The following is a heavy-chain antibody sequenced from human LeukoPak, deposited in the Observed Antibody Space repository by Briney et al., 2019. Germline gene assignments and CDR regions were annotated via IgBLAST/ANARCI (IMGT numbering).Heavy chain of an antibody. CDR1: GASISGYY. CDR2: IYSGGNT. CDR3: ATNALSLAQKYNWKDEL. Sequence: SETLSLTCTVSGASISGYYWSWIRQPAGKGLEWIGRIYSGGNTNYNPSLKSRVTISVDTPMNQFSLKVTSVTAADTAVYFCATNALSLAQKYNWKDELWGQGTLVTVSS. V-gene: IGHV4-4*07. J-gene: IGHJ4*02. D-gene: IGHD1-1*01.